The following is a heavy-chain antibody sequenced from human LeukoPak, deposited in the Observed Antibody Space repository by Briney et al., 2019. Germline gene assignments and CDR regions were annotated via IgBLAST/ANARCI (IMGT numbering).Heavy chain of an antibody. CDR1: GFTFSDYY. CDR3: AREGLYYYDSSGYYAHY. Sequence: GGSLRLSCAASGFTFSDYYMSWIRQAPGKGLEWVSYIGSSGSNIYYADSVKGRFTTSRDNAKNSLYLQMNSLRAEDTAVYYCAREGLYYYDSSGYYAHYWGQGTLVTVSS. V-gene: IGHV3-11*04. D-gene: IGHD3-22*01. CDR2: IGSSGSNI. J-gene: IGHJ4*02.